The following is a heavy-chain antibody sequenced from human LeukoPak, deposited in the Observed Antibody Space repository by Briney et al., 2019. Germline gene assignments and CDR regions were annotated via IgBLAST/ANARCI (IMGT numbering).Heavy chain of an antibody. CDR2: ISAYNGNT. Sequence: ASVKVSCKASGGTFSSYGISWVRQAPGQGLEWMGWISAYNGNTNYAQKLQGRVTMTTDTSTSTAYMELRSLRSDDTAVYYCARSGAGDEQWLVPDSDAFDIWGQGTMVTVSS. CDR1: GGTFSSYG. CDR3: ARSGAGDEQWLVPDSDAFDI. J-gene: IGHJ3*02. D-gene: IGHD6-19*01. V-gene: IGHV1-18*01.